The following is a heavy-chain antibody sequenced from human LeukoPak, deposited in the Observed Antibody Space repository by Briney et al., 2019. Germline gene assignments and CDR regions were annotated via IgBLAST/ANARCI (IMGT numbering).Heavy chain of an antibody. CDR2: IYYSGST. Sequence: PSETLSLTCTVSGGSISSSSYYWGWIRQPPGKGLEWIGSIYYSGSTYYNPSLKSRVTISVDTSKNQFSLKLSSVTAADTAVYYCARDLGGAVANRQDDYWGQGTLVTVSS. J-gene: IGHJ4*02. CDR3: ARDLGGAVANRQDDY. V-gene: IGHV4-39*07. D-gene: IGHD6-19*01. CDR1: GGSISSSSYY.